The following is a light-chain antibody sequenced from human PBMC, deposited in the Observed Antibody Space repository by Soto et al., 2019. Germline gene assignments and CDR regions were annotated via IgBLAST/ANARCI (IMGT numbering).Light chain of an antibody. V-gene: IGKV3-20*01. CDR3: HQYAASPLT. CDR2: GAS. Sequence: EIVLTQSPGTLSLSPGESTTLSCRASQSVGRNFLAWYQQKPGRAPRLLIHGASYRATGVPDRFSGSGSATDFTRTISRLEPEDFEVYYCHQYAASPLTFGGGTKVEIK. J-gene: IGKJ4*01. CDR1: QSVGRNF.